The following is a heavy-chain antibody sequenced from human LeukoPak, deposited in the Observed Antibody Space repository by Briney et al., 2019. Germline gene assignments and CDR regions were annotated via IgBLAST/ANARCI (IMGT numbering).Heavy chain of an antibody. Sequence: SETLSLTCTVSGGSISSSSYYWGWIRQPPGKGLEWIGSIYYSGSTYYNPSLKSRVTISVDTSKNQFPLKLSSVTAADTAVYYCARPLVPAAMSWFDPWGQGTLVTVSS. CDR3: ARPLVPAAMSWFDP. V-gene: IGHV4-39*01. CDR2: IYYSGST. CDR1: GGSISSSSYY. J-gene: IGHJ5*02. D-gene: IGHD2-2*01.